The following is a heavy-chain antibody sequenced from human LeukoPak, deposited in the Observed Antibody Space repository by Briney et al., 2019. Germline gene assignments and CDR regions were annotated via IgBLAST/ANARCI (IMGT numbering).Heavy chain of an antibody. J-gene: IGHJ4*02. CDR1: GFTFSSYS. Sequence: GGSLRLSCAASGFTFSSYSMNWVRQAPGKGLEWVSSISSSSSHIYYADSVKGRFTISRDNAKNSLYLQMNSLRAEDTAVYYCANEIAAAPDDYWGQGTLVTVSS. CDR3: ANEIAAAPDDY. V-gene: IGHV3-21*01. CDR2: ISSSSSHI. D-gene: IGHD6-13*01.